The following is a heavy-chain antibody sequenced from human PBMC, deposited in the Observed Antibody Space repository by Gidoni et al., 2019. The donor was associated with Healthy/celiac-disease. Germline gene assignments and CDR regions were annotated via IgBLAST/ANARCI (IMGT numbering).Heavy chain of an antibody. J-gene: IGHJ4*02. CDR1: GGTFSSYA. CDR2: IIPIFGTA. D-gene: IGHD3-10*01. CDR3: AASYYYGSGSYSYYFDY. V-gene: IGHV1-69*01. Sequence: QVQLVQSGAEVKKPGSSVKVSCKASGGTFSSYAISWVRQAPGQGLEWMGGIIPIFGTANYAQKFQGRVTITADESTSTAYMELSSLRSEDTAVYYCAASYYYGSGSYSYYFDYWGQGTLVTVSS.